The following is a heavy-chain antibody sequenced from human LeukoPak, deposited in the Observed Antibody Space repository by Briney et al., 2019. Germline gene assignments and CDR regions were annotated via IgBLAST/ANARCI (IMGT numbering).Heavy chain of an antibody. J-gene: IGHJ4*02. CDR1: GFTFSSYS. D-gene: IGHD3-22*01. CDR2: ISSSSSTI. CDR3: ARGPPYYYDSSGKLDY. Sequence: GGSLRLSCAASGFTFSSYSMNWVRQAPGKGLEWVSYISSSSSTIYYADSVKGRFTISRDNAKNSLYLQMNSLRAEDTAVYYCARGPPYYYDSSGKLDYWGQGTLVTVSS. V-gene: IGHV3-48*01.